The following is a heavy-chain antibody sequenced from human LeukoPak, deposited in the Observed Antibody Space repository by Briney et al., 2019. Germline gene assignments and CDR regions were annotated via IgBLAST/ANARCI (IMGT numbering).Heavy chain of an antibody. CDR2: INHSGST. V-gene: IGHV4-34*01. Sequence: PSETLSLTCAVYGGSFSGYYWSWIRQPPGKGLEWIGEINHSGSTNYNPSLKSRVTISVDTSKNQFSLKLSSVTAADTAVYYCARGRRVLLWFGELPRYNWFDPWGQGTLVTVSS. CDR3: ARGRRVLLWFGELPRYNWFDP. CDR1: GGSFSGYY. J-gene: IGHJ5*02. D-gene: IGHD3-10*01.